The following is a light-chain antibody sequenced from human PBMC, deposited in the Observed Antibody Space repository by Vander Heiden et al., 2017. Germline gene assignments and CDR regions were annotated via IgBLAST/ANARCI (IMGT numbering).Light chain of an antibody. J-gene: IGKJ5*01. CDR3: QQCYNTPPIT. Sequence: DIQMTQSPSSLSASVGDRVTITCRASQSISSYLNWYQQKPGKAPKLLIYAASSLQSGVPSRFSGSGSGTDFTLTISSLQSEDFAIYYCQQCYNTPPITFGQGTQLEIK. V-gene: IGKV1-39*01. CDR2: AAS. CDR1: QSISSY.